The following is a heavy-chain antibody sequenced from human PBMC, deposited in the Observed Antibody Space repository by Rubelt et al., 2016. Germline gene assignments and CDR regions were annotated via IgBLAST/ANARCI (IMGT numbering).Heavy chain of an antibody. Sequence: QVQLQPWGAGLLKPSETLSLTCAVSGGSISDYYWSWLRQPPGKGLEWIGEIHPSGIIAYNPSLMSRVTISVDTPKNQFSRRLNSVTAADTAVYYCARTPFIRRGMDVWGQGTTVTVSS. CDR1: GGSISDYY. CDR3: ARTPFIRRGMDV. D-gene: IGHD6-6*01. J-gene: IGHJ6*02. CDR2: IHPSGII. V-gene: IGHV4-34*01.